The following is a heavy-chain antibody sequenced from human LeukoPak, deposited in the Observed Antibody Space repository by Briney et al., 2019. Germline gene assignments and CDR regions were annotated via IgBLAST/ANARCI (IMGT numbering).Heavy chain of an antibody. CDR1: GFTFSSYS. D-gene: IGHD6-6*01. CDR2: ISSSSSYI. Sequence: PGGSLRLSCAASGFTFSSYSMNWVRQVPGKGLEWDSSISSSSSYIYYADSVKGRFAISRDNAKNSLYLQMNSLRAEDTAVYYCARDISSSYYYYMDVWGKGTTVTVSS. J-gene: IGHJ6*03. CDR3: ARDISSSYYYYMDV. V-gene: IGHV3-21*01.